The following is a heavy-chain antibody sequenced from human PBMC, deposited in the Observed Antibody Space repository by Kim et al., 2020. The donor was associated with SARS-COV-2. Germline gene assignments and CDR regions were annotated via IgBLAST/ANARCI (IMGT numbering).Heavy chain of an antibody. CDR3: ANPRQPDY. J-gene: IGHJ4*02. D-gene: IGHD6-13*01. V-gene: IGHV3-23*01. CDR1: GFTFSNYG. Sequence: GGSLRLSCVASGFTFSNYGMSWVRQAPGKGLEWVSGISGSGDTTTYADSVKGRFTISRDNSKNTLYLQMSSLRVEDTAIYYCANPRQPDYWGQGTLVTVS. CDR2: ISGSGDTT.